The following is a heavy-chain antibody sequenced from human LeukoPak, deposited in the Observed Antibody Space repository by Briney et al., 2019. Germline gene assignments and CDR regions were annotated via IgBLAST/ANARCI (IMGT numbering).Heavy chain of an antibody. J-gene: IGHJ4*02. Sequence: SETLSLTCTVSGGSISSYYWSWIRQPPGKGLEWIGEINHSGSTNYNPSLKSRVTISVDTSKNQFSLKLSSVTAADTAVYYCAGHHPRNTVDFWGQGTLVTVSS. CDR3: AGHHPRNTVDF. D-gene: IGHD2/OR15-2a*01. V-gene: IGHV4-34*01. CDR2: INHSGST. CDR1: GGSISSYY.